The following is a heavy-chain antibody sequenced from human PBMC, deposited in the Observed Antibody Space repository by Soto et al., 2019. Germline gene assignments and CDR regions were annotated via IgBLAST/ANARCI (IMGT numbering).Heavy chain of an antibody. J-gene: IGHJ6*02. V-gene: IGHV7-4-1*01. D-gene: IGHD5-12*01. CDR3: ARDVIVATTERGYYYYGMDV. Sequence: ASVKVSCKASGYTFTSYAMNWVRQAPGQGLEWMGWINTNTGNPTYAQSFTGRFVFSLDTSVSTAYLQICSLKAEDTAVYYCARDVIVATTERGYYYYGMDVWGQGTTVTVSS. CDR1: GYTFTSYA. CDR2: INTNTGNP.